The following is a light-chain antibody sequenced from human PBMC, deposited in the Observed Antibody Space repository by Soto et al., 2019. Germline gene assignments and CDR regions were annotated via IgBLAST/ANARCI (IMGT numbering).Light chain of an antibody. CDR1: SCDIGGCYD. Sequence: QPVLTQPPSVSGAPGQRVTFSCTGTSCDIGGCYDVPWYQQLPGTAPKPIIYGDSNRTSGVPDPFSDSKSGTSASLAITGFEAEAEADDYCQCYSGGVSSNVVFGGGTKVTVL. V-gene: IGLV1-40*01. CDR2: GDS. CDR3: QCYSGGVSSNVV. J-gene: IGLJ3*02.